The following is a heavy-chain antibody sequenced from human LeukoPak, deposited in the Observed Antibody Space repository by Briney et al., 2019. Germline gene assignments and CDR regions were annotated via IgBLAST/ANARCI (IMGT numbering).Heavy chain of an antibody. Sequence: SETLSLTCTVSGGSISSGGYYWSWIRQHPGKGLEWIGYIYYSGSTYYNPSLKSRVTISVDTSKNQFSLKLSSVTAADTAVYYCARGRPYYDSSGYYTTPYYFDYWGQGTLVTVSS. CDR3: ARGRPYYDSSGYYTTPYYFDY. V-gene: IGHV4-31*03. CDR2: IYYSGST. J-gene: IGHJ4*02. CDR1: GGSISSGGYY. D-gene: IGHD3-22*01.